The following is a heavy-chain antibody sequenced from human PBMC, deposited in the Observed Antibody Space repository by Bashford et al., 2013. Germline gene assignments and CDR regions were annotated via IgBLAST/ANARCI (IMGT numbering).Heavy chain of an antibody. CDR3: ARGATLYGSGLRAMDV. V-gene: IGHV1-69*01. Sequence: WVRQAPGQGLEWMGGIIPIFGTANYAQKFQGRVTITADESTSTAYMELSSLRSEDTAVYYCARGATLYGSGLRAMDVWGQGDHGHRLL. CDR2: IIPIFGTA. J-gene: IGHJ6*02. D-gene: IGHD3-10*01.